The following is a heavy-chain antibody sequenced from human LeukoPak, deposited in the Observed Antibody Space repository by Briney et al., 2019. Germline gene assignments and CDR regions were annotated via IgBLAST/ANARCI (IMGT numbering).Heavy chain of an antibody. D-gene: IGHD4-11*01. CDR1: GLNLRDYW. CDR2: LGTDGTYT. V-gene: IGHV3-74*01. Sequence: PGGSLRLSCAASGLNLRDYWIHWVRQAPGKGLVWVSRLGTDGTYTNYADSVKGRFTISRDNAKNTLYLQMDSLRAEDTAFYYCVRDPSNSGNWFDLWGQGTLVTVSS. J-gene: IGHJ5*02. CDR3: VRDPSNSGNWFDL.